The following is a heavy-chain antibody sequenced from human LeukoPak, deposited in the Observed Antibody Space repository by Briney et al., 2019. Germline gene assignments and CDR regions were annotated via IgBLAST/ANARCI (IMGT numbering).Heavy chain of an antibody. CDR2: ISGGGDTT. D-gene: IGHD6-13*01. Sequence: GGSLRLSCAASGFTFNSCSMTWVCQAPGKGLEWVSVISGGGDTTYYADSVKGRFTISRDNSKNTLDLQMNSLRAEDTAVYYCAKDSRTPWFDPWGQGTLVTVSS. CDR3: AKDSRTPWFDP. CDR1: GFTFNSCS. J-gene: IGHJ5*02. V-gene: IGHV3-23*01.